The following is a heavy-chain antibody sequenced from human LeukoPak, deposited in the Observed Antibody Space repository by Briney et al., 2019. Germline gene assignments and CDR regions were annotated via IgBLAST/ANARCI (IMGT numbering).Heavy chain of an antibody. Sequence: GGSLRLSCAASGFTFSIYSMSWVRQAPGKGLEWVSFISSRSSIYYADSVKGRFTVSRDNAKNSLYLQMESLRAEDTAVYYCAREDTTETTEYYYYYGMDVWGHGTTVTVSS. CDR3: AREDTTETTEYYYYYGMDV. D-gene: IGHD4-17*01. J-gene: IGHJ6*02. V-gene: IGHV3-69-1*01. CDR2: ISSRSSI. CDR1: GFTFSIYS.